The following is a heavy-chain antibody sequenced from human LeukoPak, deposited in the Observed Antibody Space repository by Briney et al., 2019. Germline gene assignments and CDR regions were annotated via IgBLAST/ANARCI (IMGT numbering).Heavy chain of an antibody. V-gene: IGHV3-7*03. Sequence: GGSLTLSCAASGFSLSNYWMTWVRQVPGGGPEWVANVNRDGSETYYLDTVKGRFTISRDNAKNTLYLQMNSLRAEDTALYHCARNNGMDVGGQGTTVIVSS. J-gene: IGHJ6*02. CDR2: VNRDGSET. CDR1: GFSLSNYW. CDR3: ARNNGMDV.